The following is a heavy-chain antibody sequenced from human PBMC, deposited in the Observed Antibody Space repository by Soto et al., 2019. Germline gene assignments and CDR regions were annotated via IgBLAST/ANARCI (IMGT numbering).Heavy chain of an antibody. D-gene: IGHD5-12*01. CDR1: GGAISSYY. V-gene: IGHV4-59*01. CDR2: IYYSGST. Sequence: SETLSLTCTGSGGAISSYYWSWIRQPPGKGLEWIGYIYYSGSTNYNPSLKSRVTISVDTSKNKFSLKLSSVTAADTAVYYCARWLHSYYYGMDVWGQGTTVTVSS. CDR3: ARWLHSYYYGMDV. J-gene: IGHJ6*02.